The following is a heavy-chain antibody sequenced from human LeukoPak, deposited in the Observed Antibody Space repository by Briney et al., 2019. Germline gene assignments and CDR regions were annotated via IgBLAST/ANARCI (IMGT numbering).Heavy chain of an antibody. V-gene: IGHV3-23*01. J-gene: IGHJ4*02. CDR2: ISGRGGST. D-gene: IGHD4-17*01. Sequence: GGSLRLSCAASGFTFSSYAMSWVRQAPGKGLEWVSAISGRGGSTYYADSVKGRFTISRDNSKNTLYLQMNSLRAEDTAVYYCAKARTVTKGIWDYWGQGTLVTVSS. CDR1: GFTFSSYA. CDR3: AKARTVTKGIWDY.